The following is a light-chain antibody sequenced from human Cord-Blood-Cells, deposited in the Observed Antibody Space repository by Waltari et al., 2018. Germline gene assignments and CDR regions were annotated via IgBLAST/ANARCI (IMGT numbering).Light chain of an antibody. J-gene: IGLJ1*01. CDR3: CSYAGSSTSPYV. V-gene: IGLV2-23*01. CDR1: SSNVGCYNL. Sequence: QSALTQSASVSGSPGQSIPIPCTGPSSNVGCYNLVPWYQQHPGKAPKLMIYEGSKRASGFANRFSGSKAGNPASLTISGLQAEDEADYYGCSYAGSSTSPYVFGTGTKVTVL. CDR2: EGS.